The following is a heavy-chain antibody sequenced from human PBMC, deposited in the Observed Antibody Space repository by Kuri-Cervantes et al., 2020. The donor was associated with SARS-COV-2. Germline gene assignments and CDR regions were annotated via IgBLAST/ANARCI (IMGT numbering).Heavy chain of an antibody. J-gene: IGHJ5*02. CDR3: ARESSRYSSSALDP. V-gene: IGHV3-74*01. D-gene: IGHD6-6*01. CDR1: GFTFSSYW. Sequence: GGSLRLSCAASGFTFSSYWMHWVRQAPGKGLVWVSRINSDGSSTSYADSVKGRFTISRHNSKNTLYLQMNSLRAEDTAVYYCARESSRYSSSALDPWGQGTLVTVSS. CDR2: INSDGSST.